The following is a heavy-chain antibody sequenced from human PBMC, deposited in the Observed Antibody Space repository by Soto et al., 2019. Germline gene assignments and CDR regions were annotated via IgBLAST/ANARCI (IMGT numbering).Heavy chain of an antibody. CDR3: ARVLSYYYGMDV. J-gene: IGHJ6*02. CDR1: GFTFSSYA. CDR2: ISYDGSNK. Sequence: PGGSLRLSCAASGFTFSSYAMHWVRQAPGKGLEWGAVISYDGSNKYYADSVKGRFTISRDNSKNTLYLQMNSLRAEDTAVYYCARVLSYYYGMDVWGQGTTVTVSS. V-gene: IGHV3-30-3*01.